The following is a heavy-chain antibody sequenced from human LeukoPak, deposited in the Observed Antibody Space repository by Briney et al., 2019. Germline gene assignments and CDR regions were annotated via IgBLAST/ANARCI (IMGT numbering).Heavy chain of an antibody. CDR1: GFTFSSYS. J-gene: IGHJ6*02. V-gene: IGHV3-48*04. CDR3: ARVGGSGMDV. CDR2: ISSSSSTI. Sequence: AGGSPRLSCAASGFTFSSYSINWVRQAPGKGLEWVSYISSSSSTIYYADSVKGRFTISRDNAKNSLYLQMNSLRAEDTAVYYCARVGGSGMDVWGQGTTVTVSS. D-gene: IGHD3-3*01.